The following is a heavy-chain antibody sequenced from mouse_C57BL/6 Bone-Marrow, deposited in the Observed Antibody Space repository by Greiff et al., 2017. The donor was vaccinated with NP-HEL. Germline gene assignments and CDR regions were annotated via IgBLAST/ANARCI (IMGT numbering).Heavy chain of an antibody. D-gene: IGHD1-1*01. CDR1: GYSITSDY. V-gene: IGHV3-8*01. CDR2: ISYSGST. Sequence: DVQLQESGPGLAKPSQTLSLTCSVTGYSITSDYLNWIRKFPGNKLEYIGYISYSGSTYYNPSLKSRISITRDTSKKQYYLQLNSVTTEDTATYDWARYGSSTSYWYFEVWGTGTTVTVSS. J-gene: IGHJ1*03. CDR3: ARYGSSTSYWYFEV.